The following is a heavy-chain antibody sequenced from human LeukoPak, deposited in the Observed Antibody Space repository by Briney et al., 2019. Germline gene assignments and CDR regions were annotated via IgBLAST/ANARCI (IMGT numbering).Heavy chain of an antibody. CDR2: TYYRSKWYN. CDR1: GDSVSSNSAA. Sequence: SQTLSLTCAISGDSVSSNSAAWNWIRQSPSRGLEWLGRTYYRSKWYNDYAVSVESRITINPDTSKNQFSLQLNSVTPEDTAVYYCAREPSITMVRGIIPPLDYWGQGTLVTVSS. D-gene: IGHD3-10*01. J-gene: IGHJ4*02. V-gene: IGHV6-1*01. CDR3: AREPSITMVRGIIPPLDY.